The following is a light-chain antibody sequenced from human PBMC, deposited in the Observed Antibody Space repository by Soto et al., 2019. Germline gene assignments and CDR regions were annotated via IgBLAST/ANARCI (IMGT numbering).Light chain of an antibody. CDR3: QQYHTWPPSTT. V-gene: IGKV3D-15*01. CDR1: QTVSNH. J-gene: IGKJ5*01. Sequence: EVIMTQSPASLSVSPGERATISFRASQTVSNHLAWYQQKNGQAPRLLIYHTSIRATGIPTRFSGSGSGTEFIITISSLQSEDFAVYYCQQYHTWPPSTTFGQGTRLEIK. CDR2: HTS.